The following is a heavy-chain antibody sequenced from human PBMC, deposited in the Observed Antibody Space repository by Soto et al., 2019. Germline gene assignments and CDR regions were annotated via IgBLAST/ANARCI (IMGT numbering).Heavy chain of an antibody. CDR1: GGSFSGYY. J-gene: IGHJ4*02. D-gene: IGHD6-19*01. CDR2: INHSGST. V-gene: IGHV4-34*01. CDR3: ARVIAVAGPGDY. Sequence: PSETLSLTCAVYGGSFSGYYWSWIRQPPGKGLEWIGEINHSGSTNYNPSLKSRVTISVDTSKNQFSLKLSSVTAADTAVYYCARVIAVAGPGDYWGQGTLVTVSS.